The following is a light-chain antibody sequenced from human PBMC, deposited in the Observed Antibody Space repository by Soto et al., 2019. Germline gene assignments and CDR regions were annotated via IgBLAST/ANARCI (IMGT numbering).Light chain of an antibody. CDR3: HQYNTGLRT. CDR1: LNVATN. CDR2: GAS. V-gene: IGKV3-15*01. J-gene: IGKJ1*01. Sequence: TVMTQSPATLSMSPGDRAALSCRASLNVATNMAWYQQKPGQAPRLLIYGASIRATGVPARFTGSGSGTKFTLTINNLQSEDFAVYYCHQYNTGLRTFGRGTRVEV.